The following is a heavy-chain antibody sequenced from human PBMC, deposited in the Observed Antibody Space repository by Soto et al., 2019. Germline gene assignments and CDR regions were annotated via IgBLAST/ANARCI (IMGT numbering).Heavy chain of an antibody. Sequence: SETLSLTCTVSGGSISSSSYYWGWIRQPPGKGLEWIGSIYYSGSTYYNPSLKSRVTISVDTSKNQFSLKLSSVTAADTAVYYCAREGFWSFDPWGQGTLVTVSS. D-gene: IGHD3-3*01. CDR2: IYYSGST. CDR3: AREGFWSFDP. CDR1: GGSISSSSYY. V-gene: IGHV4-39*07. J-gene: IGHJ5*02.